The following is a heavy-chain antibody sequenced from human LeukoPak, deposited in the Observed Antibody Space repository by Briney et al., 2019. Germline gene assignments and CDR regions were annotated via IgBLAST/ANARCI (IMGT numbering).Heavy chain of an antibody. Sequence: PGGSLRLSCAASGFTLSNYEMNWVRQSPGKGLEWPSYISSSGSPIFEAGSVKGRFTISRDNVNNLLYLQMNSLRDEDTSVYYCARGWFDLWGQGTLVTVSS. J-gene: IGHJ5*02. CDR2: ISSSGSPI. CDR3: ARGWFDL. CDR1: GFTLSNYE. V-gene: IGHV3-48*03.